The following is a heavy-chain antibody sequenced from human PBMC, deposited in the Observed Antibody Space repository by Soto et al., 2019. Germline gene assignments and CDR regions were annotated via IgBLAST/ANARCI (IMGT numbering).Heavy chain of an antibody. CDR2: MNPNSGNT. J-gene: IGHJ5*02. Sequence: GASVKVSCKASGYTFTSYDINWVRQATGQGLEWMGWMNPNSGNTGYAQKFQGRVTMTRNTSMSTAYMELSSLRSEDTAVYYCARAVLERRGSWFDPWGQGTLVTVSS. CDR3: ARAVLERRGSWFDP. V-gene: IGHV1-8*01. D-gene: IGHD1-1*01. CDR1: GYTFTSYD.